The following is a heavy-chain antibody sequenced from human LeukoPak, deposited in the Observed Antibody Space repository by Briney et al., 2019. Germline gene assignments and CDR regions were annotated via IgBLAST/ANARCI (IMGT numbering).Heavy chain of an antibody. Sequence: VASVKVSCKASGYTFTSYDINWVRQATEQGLEWMGWMNPNSGNTGYAQKFQGRVTITRNTSISTAYMELSSLRSEDTAVYYCARGDSSGYYGYYYYYYMDVWGKGTTVTVSS. D-gene: IGHD3-22*01. CDR2: MNPNSGNT. V-gene: IGHV1-8*03. CDR3: ARGDSSGYYGYYYYYYMDV. J-gene: IGHJ6*03. CDR1: GYTFTSYD.